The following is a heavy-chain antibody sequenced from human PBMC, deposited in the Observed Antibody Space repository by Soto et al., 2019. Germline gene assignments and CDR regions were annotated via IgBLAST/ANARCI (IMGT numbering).Heavy chain of an antibody. CDR2: IKQDGSEK. J-gene: IGHJ3*02. V-gene: IGHV3-7*03. D-gene: IGHD6-19*01. CDR3: ARLGIAVASGAFDI. CDR1: GFTFSSYW. Sequence: GALRLSCAASGFTFSSYWMSWVRQAPGKGLEWVANIKQDGSEKYYVDSVKGRFTISRDNAKNSLYLQMNSLRAGDTAVYYCARLGIAVASGAFDIWGQGTMVTVSS.